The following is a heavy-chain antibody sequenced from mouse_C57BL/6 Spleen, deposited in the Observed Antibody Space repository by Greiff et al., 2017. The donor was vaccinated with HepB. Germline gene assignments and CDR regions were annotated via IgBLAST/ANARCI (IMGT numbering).Heavy chain of an antibody. J-gene: IGHJ4*01. D-gene: IGHD2-3*01. V-gene: IGHV1-4*01. Sequence: QVHVKQSGAELARPGASVKMSCKASGYTFTSYTMHWVKQRPGQGLEWIGYINPSSGYTKYNQKFKDKATLTADKSSSTAYMQLSSLTSEDSAVYYCARSDGYYDYAMDYWGQGTSVTVSS. CDR1: GYTFTSYT. CDR2: INPSSGYT. CDR3: ARSDGYYDYAMDY.